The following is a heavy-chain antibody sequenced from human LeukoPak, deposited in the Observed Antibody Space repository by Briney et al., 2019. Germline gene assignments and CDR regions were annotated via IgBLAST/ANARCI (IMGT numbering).Heavy chain of an antibody. D-gene: IGHD1-26*01. CDR2: INPSGGST. CDR1: GYTFTSYY. V-gene: IGHV1-46*01. CDR3: ARDLDGTPAMVRSYKGIVDY. Sequence: ASVKVSCKASGYTFTSYYMHWVRQAPGHGLEWMGIINPSGGSTSYAQKFQGRVTMTRDTSTSTVYMELSSLRSEDTAVYYCARDLDGTPAMVRSYKGIVDYWGQGTLVTVSS. J-gene: IGHJ4*02.